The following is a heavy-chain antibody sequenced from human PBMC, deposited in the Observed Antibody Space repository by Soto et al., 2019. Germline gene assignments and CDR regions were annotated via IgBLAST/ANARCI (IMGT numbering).Heavy chain of an antibody. CDR3: AVAAVREIMAQESSGMAL. CDR2: IMPTVDSA. V-gene: IGHV1-69*01. Sequence: QVQLVQSGAEVKTPGSSVKVSCKASGGTLSDYAISWVRQAPGQGLEWMGGIMPTVDSANYAQNFQGRLTISADESTSTANLELSSLRSDDTAVYYCAVAAVREIMAQESSGMALWGQGTTVIVSS. D-gene: IGHD3-10*01. J-gene: IGHJ6*02. CDR1: GGTLSDYA.